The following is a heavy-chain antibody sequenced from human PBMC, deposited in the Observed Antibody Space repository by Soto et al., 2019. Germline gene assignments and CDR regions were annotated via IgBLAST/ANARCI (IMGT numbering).Heavy chain of an antibody. V-gene: IGHV3-7*05. CDR1: GFALSNYW. J-gene: IGHJ4*02. D-gene: IGHD7-27*01. CDR3: ATETSTWGC. Sequence: EVQLVESGGGLVQPGESLRLSCVASGFALSNYWINWVRQAPGKGLEWVANIKQDGSEKNYVDSVKGRFTISSDNARNSLYLQMNSLRAEDTAAYYCATETSTWGCWGQGTLVTVSS. CDR2: IKQDGSEK.